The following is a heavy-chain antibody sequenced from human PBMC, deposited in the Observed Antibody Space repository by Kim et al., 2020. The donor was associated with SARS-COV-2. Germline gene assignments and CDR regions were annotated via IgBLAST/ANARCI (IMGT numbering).Heavy chain of an antibody. V-gene: IGHV3-30*18. CDR3: AKEQGLNYYDSRGYFDY. Sequence: GGSLRLSCAASGFTFSSYGMHWVRQAPGKGLEWVAVISYDGSNKYYADSVKGRFTISRDNSKNTLYLQMNSLRAEDTAVYYCAKEQGLNYYDSRGYFDYWGQGTLVTVSP. CDR2: ISYDGSNK. CDR1: GFTFSSYG. J-gene: IGHJ4*02. D-gene: IGHD3-22*01.